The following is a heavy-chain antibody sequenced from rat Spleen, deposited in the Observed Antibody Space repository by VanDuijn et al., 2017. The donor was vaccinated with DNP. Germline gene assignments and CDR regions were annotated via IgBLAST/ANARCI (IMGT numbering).Heavy chain of an antibody. J-gene: IGHJ2*01. V-gene: IGHV3-1*01. CDR3: ARWKIGPHYFDY. D-gene: IGHD1-5*01. Sequence: EVQLQESGPGLVKPSQSLSLTCSVTGHSITSNYWGWIRKFPGNKMEWIGHITYSGSATYNPSLKSRISITRDTSKNQFFLQLNSVSPEDTATYYCARWKIGPHYFDYWGQGVMVTVSS. CDR2: ITYSGSA. CDR1: GHSITSNY.